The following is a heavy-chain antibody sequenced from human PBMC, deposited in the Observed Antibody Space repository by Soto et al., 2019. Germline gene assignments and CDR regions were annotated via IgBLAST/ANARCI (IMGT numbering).Heavy chain of an antibody. D-gene: IGHD3-10*01. CDR2: ITGSGGST. Sequence: GGSLRLSCAASGFTFSSYAMSWVRQSPGRGLTWVSVITGSGGSTYYADSVKGRFTISRDNSKNTLYLQMNSLRDEDTAVYYCAKDLTAVRGLIYYGMDVWGQGTTVTVSS. CDR3: AKDLTAVRGLIYYGMDV. J-gene: IGHJ6*02. V-gene: IGHV3-23*01. CDR1: GFTFSSYA.